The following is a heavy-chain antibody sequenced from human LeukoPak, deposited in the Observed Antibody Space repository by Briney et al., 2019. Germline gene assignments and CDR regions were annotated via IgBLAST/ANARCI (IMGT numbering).Heavy chain of an antibody. CDR2: ITSSSSYI. Sequence: GGSLRLSCAGSGFTFSTYSMTWVRQAPGKGLEWVSSITSSSSYIYYADSVKGRFTISRDNAKSSLYLQMNSLRAEDTALYYCARHRTASDYWGQGTLVTVSS. V-gene: IGHV3-21*01. CDR3: ARHRTASDY. D-gene: IGHD3-16*02. CDR1: GFTFSTYS. J-gene: IGHJ4*02.